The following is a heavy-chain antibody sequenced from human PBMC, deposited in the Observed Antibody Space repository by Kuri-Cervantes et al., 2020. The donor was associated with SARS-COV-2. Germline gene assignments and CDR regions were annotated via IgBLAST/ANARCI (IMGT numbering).Heavy chain of an antibody. CDR1: GGSISSSSYY. Sequence: SETLSLTCTVSGGSISSSSYYWGWIRQPPGKGLEWIGSIYYSGSTYYNPSLKSRVTLSVDTSKNQFSLKLSSVTAADTAVYYCARDALGSSWSLYYYYGMDVWGQGTTVTVSS. J-gene: IGHJ6*02. V-gene: IGHV4-39*07. D-gene: IGHD6-13*01. CDR2: IYYSGST. CDR3: ARDALGSSWSLYYYYGMDV.